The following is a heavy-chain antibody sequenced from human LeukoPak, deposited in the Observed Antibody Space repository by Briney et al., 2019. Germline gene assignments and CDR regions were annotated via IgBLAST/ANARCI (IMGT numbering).Heavy chain of an antibody. CDR3: ARKNIPSPRIRYSSDWNGRAFDY. D-gene: IGHD6-25*01. CDR1: GGSISSSNW. Sequence: SGTLSLTCAVWGGSISSSNWWSWVRQPPGNGLEWSGESSYSGSINYNPSLKSRVTISVDKSKNRFSLKLSSVTAADTAVYSCARKNIPSPRIRYSSDWNGRAFDYWGQGTLVTVSS. CDR2: SSYSGSI. V-gene: IGHV4-4*02. J-gene: IGHJ4*02.